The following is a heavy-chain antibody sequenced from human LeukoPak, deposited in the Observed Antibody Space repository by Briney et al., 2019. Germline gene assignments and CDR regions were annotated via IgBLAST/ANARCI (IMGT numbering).Heavy chain of an antibody. V-gene: IGHV3-23*01. CDR2: ISGSGGST. Sequence: GGSLRLSCAASGFTFSNYAMSWVRQAPGKGLEWVSDISGSGGSTYYADSVKGRFSISRDNSRNTLYLQMNSLRAEDTAVYYCAKTSTYRVGAFDYRGQETLVTVSS. CDR1: GFTFSNYA. D-gene: IGHD5-12*01. J-gene: IGHJ4*02. CDR3: AKTSTYRVGAFDY.